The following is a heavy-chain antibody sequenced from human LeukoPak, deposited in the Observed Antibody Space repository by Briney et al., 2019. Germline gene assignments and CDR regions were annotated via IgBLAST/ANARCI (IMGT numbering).Heavy chain of an antibody. J-gene: IGHJ4*02. Sequence: GGSLRLSCAASGFTFSSYGMNWVRQAPGKGLEWVSAISGSGGGTYYADSVKGRFTISRDNAKNSLYLQMNSLKAEDTAVYYCAREPTYSSSWHTRCDYWGQGTVVTVSS. CDR3: AREPTYSSSWHTRCDY. CDR1: GFTFSSYG. CDR2: ISGSGGGT. D-gene: IGHD6-13*01. V-gene: IGHV3-23*01.